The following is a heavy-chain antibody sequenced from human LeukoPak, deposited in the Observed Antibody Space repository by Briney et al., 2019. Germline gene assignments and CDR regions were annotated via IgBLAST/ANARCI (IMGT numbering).Heavy chain of an antibody. CDR2: ISAYNGNT. Sequence: ASVKVSCKASGYTFTSYGISWVRQDPGQGLEWMGWISAYNGNTNYAQKLQGRVTMTTDTSTSTAYMELRSLRSDDTAVYYCARDRQRYSGYEGSDYWGQGTLVTVSS. J-gene: IGHJ4*02. V-gene: IGHV1-18*01. D-gene: IGHD5-12*01. CDR1: GYTFTSYG. CDR3: ARDRQRYSGYEGSDY.